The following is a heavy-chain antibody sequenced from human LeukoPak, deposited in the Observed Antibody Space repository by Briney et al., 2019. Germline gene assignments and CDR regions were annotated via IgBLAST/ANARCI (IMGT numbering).Heavy chain of an antibody. CDR1: GGSISSGGYS. Sequence: KTSETLSLTCAVSGGSISSGGYSWSWIRQPPGKGLEWIGYINHSGSTYYNPSLKSRVTISVDRSKNQFSLKLSSVTAADTAVYYCAGKIYDPTGGPFDYWGQGTLVTVSS. CDR3: AGKIYDPTGGPFDY. D-gene: IGHD3-3*01. V-gene: IGHV4-30-2*01. CDR2: INHSGST. J-gene: IGHJ4*02.